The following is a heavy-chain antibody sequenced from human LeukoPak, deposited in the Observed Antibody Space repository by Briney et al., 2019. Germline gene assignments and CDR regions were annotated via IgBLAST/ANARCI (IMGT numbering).Heavy chain of an antibody. J-gene: IGHJ5*02. CDR1: GGSISSSSYY. D-gene: IGHD4-17*01. Sequence: SETLSLTCTVSGGSISSSSYYWGWIRQPPGKGLEWIGSIYYSGSTYYNPSLKSRVTISVDTSKNQFSLKLSSVTAADTAVYYCARPKTDYAHWFDPWGQGTLVTVSS. CDR3: ARPKTDYAHWFDP. V-gene: IGHV4-39*01. CDR2: IYYSGST.